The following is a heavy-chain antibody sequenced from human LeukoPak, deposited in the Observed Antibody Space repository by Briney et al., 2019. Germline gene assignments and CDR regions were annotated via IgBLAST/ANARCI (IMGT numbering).Heavy chain of an antibody. CDR2: ISSNGGST. V-gene: IGHV3-64D*09. Sequence: GGSLRLSCSASGFTFSSYAMHWVRQAPGKGLEYVSAISSNGGSTYYADSVMGRFTISRDNSKNTLYLQMSSLRAEDTAVYYCVKPQPGGGFDYWGQGTLVTVSS. CDR3: VKPQPGGGFDY. D-gene: IGHD1-14*01. J-gene: IGHJ4*02. CDR1: GFTFSSYA.